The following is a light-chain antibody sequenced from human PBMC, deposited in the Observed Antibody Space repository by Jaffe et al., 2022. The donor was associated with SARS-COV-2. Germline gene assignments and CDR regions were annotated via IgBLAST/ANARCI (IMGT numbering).Light chain of an antibody. Sequence: SSELTQDPAVSVALGQTVKITCQGDSLTIFYASWYQKKPGQTPLLVMYGRGDRPSGIPARFSGSSSGNTASLTITGAQAEDEADYYCNSRDTSGDRVVFGGGTKLTVL. CDR3: NSRDTSGDRVV. CDR1: SLTIFY. V-gene: IGLV3-19*01. J-gene: IGLJ2*01. CDR2: GRG.